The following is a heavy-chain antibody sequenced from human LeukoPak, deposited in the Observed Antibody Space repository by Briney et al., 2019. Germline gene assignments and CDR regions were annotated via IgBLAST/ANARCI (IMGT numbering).Heavy chain of an antibody. D-gene: IGHD2-2*01. CDR1: GFTFSTSA. CDR2: IQSDGSYK. Sequence: GGSLRLSCAASGFTFSTSAMHWGRQAPGKGLECVAFIQSDGSYKHYSDSVKGRFTISRDNSKNTLYLEMNSLRVVDTGVYYCATNCSGTTCHRDYWGQGTLVTVSS. V-gene: IGHV3-30*02. CDR3: ATNCSGTTCHRDY. J-gene: IGHJ4*02.